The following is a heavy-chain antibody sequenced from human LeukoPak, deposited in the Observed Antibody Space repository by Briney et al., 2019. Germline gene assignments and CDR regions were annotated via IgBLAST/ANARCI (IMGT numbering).Heavy chain of an antibody. CDR3: ARDQVYSSSWYCAFDI. V-gene: IGHV3-33*08. CDR2: IWYDGSNK. Sequence: GGSLRLSCAASGFTFSSYAMSWVRQAPGKGLEWVAVIWYDGSNKYYADSVKGRFTISRDNSKNTLYLQMNSLRAEDTAVYYCARDQVYSSSWYCAFDIWGQGTMVTVSS. J-gene: IGHJ3*02. CDR1: GFTFSSYA. D-gene: IGHD6-13*01.